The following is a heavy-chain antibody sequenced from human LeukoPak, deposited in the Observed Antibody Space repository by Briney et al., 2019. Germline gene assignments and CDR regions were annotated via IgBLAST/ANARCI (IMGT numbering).Heavy chain of an antibody. CDR1: GFTFSNYS. CDR3: VRDQYFYGSGSYYTDGYFDN. CDR2: ISYDGNHK. V-gene: IGHV3-30*04. Sequence: QSGGSLRLSCAASGFTFSNYSMHWVRQAPGKGLDWVALISYDGNHKYYADSAKGRFTISRDNSKNRLYLQMNSLRTKDTAMYYCVRDQYFYGSGSYYTDGYFDNWGQGTLVTVSS. D-gene: IGHD3-10*01. J-gene: IGHJ4*02.